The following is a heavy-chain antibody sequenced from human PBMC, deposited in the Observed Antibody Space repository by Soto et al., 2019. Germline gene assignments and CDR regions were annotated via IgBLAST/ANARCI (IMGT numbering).Heavy chain of an antibody. CDR1: GFTFRNYW. CDR3: AAAATINDAFNI. CDR2: INPDGSNT. D-gene: IGHD5-12*01. V-gene: IGHV3-74*01. J-gene: IGHJ3*02. Sequence: EVQLVESGGGLVQPRASLRLSCAASGFTFRNYWMHWVRQAPGKGLVWVSRINPDGSNTTYADSVKGRFTISRDNAKNTLYLQMSSLRAEDTSVYYCAAAATINDAFNIWGQGTMVTVSS.